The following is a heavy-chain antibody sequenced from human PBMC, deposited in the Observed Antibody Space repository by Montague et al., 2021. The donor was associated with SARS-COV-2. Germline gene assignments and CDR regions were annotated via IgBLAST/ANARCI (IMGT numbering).Heavy chain of an antibody. V-gene: IGHV6-1*01. Sequence: CAISGDSVSSDSAAWNWVRQSPSRGLEWLGRTYYRSNWYNDYAVSVKSRITIKSDTSKNQISLQLNSVTPEDTAVYCCARDLRWRYGYGMDVWGQGTTVTVSS. D-gene: IGHD3-16*01. CDR3: ARDLRWRYGYGMDV. CDR2: TYYRSNWYN. J-gene: IGHJ6*02. CDR1: GDSVSSDSAA.